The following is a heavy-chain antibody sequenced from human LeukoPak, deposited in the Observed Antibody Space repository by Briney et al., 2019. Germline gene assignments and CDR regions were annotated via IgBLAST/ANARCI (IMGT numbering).Heavy chain of an antibody. V-gene: IGHV4-30-2*01. CDR1: GGSISSGGYY. CDR2: IYHSGST. CDR3: ARKSPNYYGSGSLFQSTYYFDY. Sequence: SETLSLTCTVSGGSISSGGYYWSWIRQPPGKSLEWIGYIYHSGSTYYNPSLKSRVTISVDRSKNQFSLKLSSVTAADTAVYYCARKSPNYYGSGSLFQSTYYFDYWGQGTLVTVSS. J-gene: IGHJ4*02. D-gene: IGHD3-10*01.